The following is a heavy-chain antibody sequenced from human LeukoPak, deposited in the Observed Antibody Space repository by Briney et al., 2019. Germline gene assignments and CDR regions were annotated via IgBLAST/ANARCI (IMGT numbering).Heavy chain of an antibody. CDR2: INHSGST. V-gene: IGHV4-34*01. CDR3: ARGAYRAVAGTDYFDY. D-gene: IGHD6-19*01. Sequence: PSETLSLTCAVYGGSFSGYYWSWIRQPPGKGLEWIGEINHSGSTNYNPSLKSRVTISVDTSKNQFSLKLSSVTAADTAVYYRARGAYRAVAGTDYFDYWGQGTLVTVSS. J-gene: IGHJ4*02. CDR1: GGSFSGYY.